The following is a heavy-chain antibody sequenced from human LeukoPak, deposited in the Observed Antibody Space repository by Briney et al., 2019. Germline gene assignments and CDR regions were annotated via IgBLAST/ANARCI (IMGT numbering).Heavy chain of an antibody. J-gene: IGHJ4*02. CDR2: IRHDGSNK. V-gene: IGHV3-30*02. CDR1: GFTFSSYA. Sequence: PGGSLRLSCAASGFTFSSYAMTWVRQAPGKGLEWVAFIRHDGSNKYYADSVKGRFTISRDNAKKSVCLQMNSLRAEDTAVYYCARGSTYSSGWYTGFDYWGQGSLVTVSS. CDR3: ARGSTYSSGWYTGFDY. D-gene: IGHD6-19*01.